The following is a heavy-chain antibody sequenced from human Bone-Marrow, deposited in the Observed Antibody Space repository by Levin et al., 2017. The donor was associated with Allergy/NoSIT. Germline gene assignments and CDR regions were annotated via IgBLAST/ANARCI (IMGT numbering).Heavy chain of an antibody. CDR3: VRDADTSGHFSWFDS. CDR1: GFTFSDYG. CDR2: LWNDGSKT. D-gene: IGHD3-22*01. Sequence: TGGSLRLSCVASGFTFSDYGVNWVRQAPGKGLEWVALLWNDGSKTCYPDSVKGRFTISRDNSKNTLYLQMNSLRVEDTAMYYCVRDADTSGHFSWFDSWGQGTLVTVSS. V-gene: IGHV3-33*01. J-gene: IGHJ5*01.